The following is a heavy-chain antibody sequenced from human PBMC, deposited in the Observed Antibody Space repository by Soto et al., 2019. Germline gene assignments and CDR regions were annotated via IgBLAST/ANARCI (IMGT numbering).Heavy chain of an antibody. CDR2: ISWNSGSI. V-gene: IGHV3-9*01. J-gene: IGHJ6*02. D-gene: IGHD4-4*01. CDR3: ARDGLYSYLGMDV. Sequence: WIRQLPGKGLEWVSGISWNSGSIGYADSVKGRFTISRDNAKNSLYLQMNSLRDEDTAVYYCARDGLYSYLGMDVWGQGTTVTVSS.